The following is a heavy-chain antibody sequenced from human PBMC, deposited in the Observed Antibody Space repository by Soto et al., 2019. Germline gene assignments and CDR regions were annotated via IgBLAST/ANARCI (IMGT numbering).Heavy chain of an antibody. CDR3: ARDFEVSRHSFGGWYSSPLC. Sequence: GGSLRLSCAASGFTFSSYAMHWVRQAPGKGLEWVAVISYDGSNKYYADSVKGRFTISRDNSKNTLYLQMNSLRAEDTAVYYCARDFEVSRHSFGGWYSSPLCWGQGTLVTVSS. CDR2: ISYDGSNK. D-gene: IGHD6-19*01. V-gene: IGHV3-30-3*01. CDR1: GFTFSSYA. J-gene: IGHJ4*02.